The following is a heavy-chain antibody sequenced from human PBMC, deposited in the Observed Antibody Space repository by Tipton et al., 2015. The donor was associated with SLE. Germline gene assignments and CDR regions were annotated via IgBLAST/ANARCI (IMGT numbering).Heavy chain of an antibody. J-gene: IGHJ3*02. CDR3: ARDPGHAFDI. Sequence: TLSLTCAVSGYSISSGYYWAWIRQPPGKGLEWIGSMFHSGSTYYNPSLKSRVTISVDTPKNQFSLKLTSVTAADTAVYYCARDPGHAFDIWGQGTMVTVSS. V-gene: IGHV4-38-2*02. CDR1: GYSISSGYY. CDR2: MFHSGST.